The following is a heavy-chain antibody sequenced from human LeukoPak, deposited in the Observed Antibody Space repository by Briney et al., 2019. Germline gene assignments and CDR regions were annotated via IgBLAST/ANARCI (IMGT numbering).Heavy chain of an antibody. J-gene: IGHJ6*03. CDR1: GGSISSSSYY. CDR3: ARLKRWELPYYYYYYYMDV. D-gene: IGHD1-26*01. CDR2: IYYSGST. Sequence: SETLSLTCTVSGGSISSSSYYWGWIRQPPGKGLEWIGSIYYSGSTYYNPSLKSRVTISVDTSKNQFSLKLSSVTAADTAVYYCARLKRWELPYYYYYYYMDVWGKGTTVTISS. V-gene: IGHV4-39*07.